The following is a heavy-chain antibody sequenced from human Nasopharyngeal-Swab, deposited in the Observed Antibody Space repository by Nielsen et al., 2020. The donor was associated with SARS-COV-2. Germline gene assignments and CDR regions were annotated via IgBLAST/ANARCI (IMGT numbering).Heavy chain of an antibody. D-gene: IGHD2-2*01. CDR1: GGSISSSYW. V-gene: IGHV4-4*02. CDR2: ISHNGNA. CDR3: VRSRRGAFDY. J-gene: IGHJ4*02. Sequence: GSLRLSCAVSGGSISSSYWWSWVRQPPGKGLEWIGEISHNGNANYHPSLKSRVTISLDESRNQFSLNLNSVTAADTAVYYCVRSRRGAFDYWGQGTLVTVSS.